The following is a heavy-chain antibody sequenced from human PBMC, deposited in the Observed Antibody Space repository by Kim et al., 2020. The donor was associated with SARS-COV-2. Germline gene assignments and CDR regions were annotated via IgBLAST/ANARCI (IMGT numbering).Heavy chain of an antibody. CDR2: TSYDGTFK. D-gene: IGHD3-16*01. V-gene: IGHV3-30-3*01. Sequence: GGSLRLSCAASGFTFSRYALHWVRQAPGQGLEWVAVTSYDGTFKQYADSVRGRFTISRDNSRNTLFLQVDSLRAEDTATYYCARQETYGLWYLDYWGQGTLVTVSS. CDR1: GFTFSRYA. CDR3: ARQETYGLWYLDY. J-gene: IGHJ4*02.